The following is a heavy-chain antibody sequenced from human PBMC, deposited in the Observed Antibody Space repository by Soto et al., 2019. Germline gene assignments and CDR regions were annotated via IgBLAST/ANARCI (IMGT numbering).Heavy chain of an antibody. Sequence: SETLSHTCAVSGGSISSSNWWSWVRQPPGKGLEWIGEIYHSGSTNYNPSLKSRVTISVDKSKNQFSLKLSSVTAADTAVYYCARATLDYINYFYYYYGRDVWGKGTTVTVS. CDR2: IYHSGST. CDR1: GGSISSSNW. V-gene: IGHV4-4*02. D-gene: IGHD4-4*01. CDR3: ARATLDYINYFYYYYGRDV. J-gene: IGHJ6*04.